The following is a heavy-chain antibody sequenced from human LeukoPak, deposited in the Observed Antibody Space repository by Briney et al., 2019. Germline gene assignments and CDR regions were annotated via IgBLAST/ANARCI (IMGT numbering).Heavy chain of an antibody. CDR1: GGSISSGSYY. CDR3: ARDLGYSLD. V-gene: IGHV4-61*02. J-gene: IGHJ4*02. D-gene: IGHD1-1*01. CDR2: IYTSGST. Sequence: PSETLSLTCTASGGSISSGSYYWSWIRQPAGKGLEWIGRIYTSGSTNYNPSLKSRVTISVDTSKNQFSLKLSSVTAADTAVYYCARDLGYSLDWGQGTLVTVSS.